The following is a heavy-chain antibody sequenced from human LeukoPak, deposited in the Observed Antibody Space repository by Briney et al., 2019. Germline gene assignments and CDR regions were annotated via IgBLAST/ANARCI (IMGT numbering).Heavy chain of an antibody. V-gene: IGHV4-4*02. D-gene: IGHD3-10*01. CDR1: GGSISSSNW. Sequence: SGTLSLTCAVSGGSISSSNWWSWVRQPPGKGLEWIGEIYHSGSTNYNPSLKSRVTISVDKSKNQFSLKLSSVTAADTAVYYCARLSLLWFGELLRAFDIWGQGTMVTVSS. J-gene: IGHJ3*02. CDR3: ARLSLLWFGELLRAFDI. CDR2: IYHSGST.